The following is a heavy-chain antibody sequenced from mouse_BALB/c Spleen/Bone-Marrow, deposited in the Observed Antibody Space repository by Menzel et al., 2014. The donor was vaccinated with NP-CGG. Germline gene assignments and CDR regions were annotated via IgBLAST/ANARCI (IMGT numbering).Heavy chain of an antibody. V-gene: IGHV5-6-3*01. Sequence: EANVVESGGGLVPPGGSLKLPCVASGFTFSSYGMSWVRQTPDKRLELFETINNNGGSTYYPDSVKGQFTISRDNAKNTLYLQMSSLKSEDTAMYYCARVYGWYFDVWGAATTVAVSS. CDR1: GFTFSSYG. D-gene: IGHD1-1*01. CDR2: INNNGGST. J-gene: IGHJ1*01. CDR3: ARVYGWYFDV.